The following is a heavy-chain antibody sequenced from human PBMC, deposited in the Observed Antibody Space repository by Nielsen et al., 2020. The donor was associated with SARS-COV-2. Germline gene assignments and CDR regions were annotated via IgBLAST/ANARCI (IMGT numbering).Heavy chain of an antibody. CDR3: ARDGSGWYIGY. V-gene: IGHV3-30-3*01. CDR1: GFTFSSYA. Sequence: GESLKISCAASGFTFSSYAMHWVRQAPGKGLEWVAVISYDGSNKYYADSVKGRFTISRDNSKNTLYLQMNSLRAEDTAVYYCARDGSGWYIGYWGQGTLVIVSS. D-gene: IGHD6-19*01. CDR2: ISYDGSNK. J-gene: IGHJ4*02.